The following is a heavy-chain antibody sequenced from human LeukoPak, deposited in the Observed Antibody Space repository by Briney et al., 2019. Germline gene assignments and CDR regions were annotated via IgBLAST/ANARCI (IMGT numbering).Heavy chain of an antibody. CDR2: ISGSGAST. V-gene: IGHV3-23*01. CDR3: AKEEYDILTAYSDY. D-gene: IGHD3-9*01. CDR1: GFAFSSYA. Sequence: GGSLRLSCAASGFAFSSYAMTWVRQAPGKGLEWVSDISGSGASTYYADSVKGRFTISRDNSKNTLYLQMNSLRADDTAVYYCAKEEYDILTAYSDYWGQGTLVTVSS. J-gene: IGHJ4*02.